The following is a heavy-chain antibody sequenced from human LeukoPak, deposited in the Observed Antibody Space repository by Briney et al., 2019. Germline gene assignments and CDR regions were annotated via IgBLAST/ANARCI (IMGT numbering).Heavy chain of an antibody. Sequence: GASVKVSCKASGYTFSGYYIHWVRQAPGQGLEWMGWINPNSGGTNYAQKSQGRVTMTRDTSITTAYMELSRLRYDDTALYYCARLGIVPAGIDYWGQGTLLTVSS. CDR1: GYTFSGYY. J-gene: IGHJ4*02. CDR3: ARLGIVPAGIDY. V-gene: IGHV1-2*02. D-gene: IGHD6-13*01. CDR2: INPNSGGT.